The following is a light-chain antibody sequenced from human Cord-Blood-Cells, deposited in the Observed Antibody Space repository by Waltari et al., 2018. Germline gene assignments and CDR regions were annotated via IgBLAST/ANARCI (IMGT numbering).Light chain of an antibody. CDR1: QSIRSY. V-gene: IGKV1-39*01. J-gene: IGKJ1*01. Sequence: DIQMTQSPSSPSASVGDRVTITCRASQSIRSYLNWYQQKPGKAPKLLIYAASSLQSGVPSMFSGSGSGTDFTLTISSLQPEDFATYYCQQSYSTPRTFGQGTKVEIK. CDR2: AAS. CDR3: QQSYSTPRT.